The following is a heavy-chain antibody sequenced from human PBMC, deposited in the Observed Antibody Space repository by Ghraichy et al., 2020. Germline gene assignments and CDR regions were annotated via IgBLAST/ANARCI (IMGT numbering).Heavy chain of an antibody. CDR1: GFTFSSYA. J-gene: IGHJ3*02. CDR2: ISGSGGGT. D-gene: IGHD3-22*01. Sequence: GGSLRLSCAASGFTFSSYAMSWVRQAPGKGLEWVSAISGSGGGTYYADSVKGRFTISRDNSKNTLYLQMNSLRAEDTAVYYCAKGGSGSGYFDAFDIWGQGTMVTVSS. CDR3: AKGGSGSGYFDAFDI. V-gene: IGHV3-23*01.